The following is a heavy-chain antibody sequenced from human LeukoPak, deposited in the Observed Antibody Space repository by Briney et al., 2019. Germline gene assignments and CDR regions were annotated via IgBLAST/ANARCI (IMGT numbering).Heavy chain of an antibody. CDR3: ARLSRSGYSGYGTFEY. CDR1: GFTFSSYS. D-gene: IGHD5-12*01. J-gene: IGHJ4*02. V-gene: IGHV4-39*01. Sequence: GSLRLSCAASGFTFSSYSMNWFRQAPGKGLERIGSIYYSGSTYYNPSLKSRVTISVDTSKNQFSLNLSSVTAADTAVYYCARLSRSGYSGYGTFEYWGQGTLVTVSS. CDR2: IYYSGST.